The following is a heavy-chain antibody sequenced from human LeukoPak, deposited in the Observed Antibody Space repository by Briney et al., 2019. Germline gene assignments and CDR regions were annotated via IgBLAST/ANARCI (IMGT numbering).Heavy chain of an antibody. CDR2: IWYDGSNK. CDR1: GFTFSSYA. CDR3: ARDSDIAAAGNFDY. J-gene: IGHJ4*02. V-gene: IGHV3-33*08. D-gene: IGHD6-13*01. Sequence: PGGSLRLSCAASGFTFSSYAISWVRQAPGKGLEWVAVIWYDGSNKYYADSVKGRFTISRDNSKNTLYLQMNSLRAEDTAVYYCARDSDIAAAGNFDYWGQGTLVTVSS.